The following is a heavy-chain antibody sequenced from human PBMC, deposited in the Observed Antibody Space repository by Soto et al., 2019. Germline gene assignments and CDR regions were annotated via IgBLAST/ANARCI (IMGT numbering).Heavy chain of an antibody. CDR3: ALCLKYMRRFEGWYYYYGMDV. CDR1: GGSISSSSYY. CDR2: IYYSGST. V-gene: IGHV4-39*01. J-gene: IGHJ6*02. Sequence: QLQLQESGPGLVKPSETLSLTCTVSGGSISSSSYYWGWIRQPPGKGLEWIGSIYYSGSTYYNPSLKSRVTISVDTSKNQFSLKLSSVTAADTAVYYCALCLKYMRRFEGWYYYYGMDVWGQGTTVTVSS. D-gene: IGHD3-9*01.